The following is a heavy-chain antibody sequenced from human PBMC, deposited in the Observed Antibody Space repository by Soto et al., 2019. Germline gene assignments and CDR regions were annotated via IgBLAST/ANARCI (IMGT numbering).Heavy chain of an antibody. J-gene: IGHJ4*02. D-gene: IGHD5-18*01. V-gene: IGHV4-59*01. CDR3: ARRYGYSFDY. Sequence: QVQLQESGPGLVKPSETLSLTCTVSGGSIRSYYWSWIRQPPWKGLEWIGYIYYSGSTNYNPSPKSRVTISVDTSKNQFSLTLSSVTAADTAVYYCARRYGYSFDYWGQGTLVTVSS. CDR1: GGSIRSYY. CDR2: IYYSGST.